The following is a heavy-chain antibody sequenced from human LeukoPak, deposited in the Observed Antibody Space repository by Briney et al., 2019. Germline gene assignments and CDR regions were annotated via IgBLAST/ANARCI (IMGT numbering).Heavy chain of an antibody. CDR2: IIPIFGTA. D-gene: IGHD3-22*01. CDR3: ARVVLGEYYDSSGSPPGGAFDI. J-gene: IGHJ3*02. V-gene: IGHV1-69*01. Sequence: GSSVKVSCKASGGTFSSYAISWVRQAPGQGLEWMGGIIPIFGTANYAQKFQGRVTITADESTSTAYMELSSLRSEDTAVYYCARVVLGEYYDSSGSPPGGAFDIWGQGTMVTVSS. CDR1: GGTFSSYA.